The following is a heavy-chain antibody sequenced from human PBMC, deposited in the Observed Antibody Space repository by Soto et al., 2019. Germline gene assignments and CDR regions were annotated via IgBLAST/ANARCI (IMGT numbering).Heavy chain of an antibody. CDR1: GYTFTSYG. Sequence: ASVNVSCKASGYTFTSYGISWVRQAPGQGLEWMGWISAYNGNTNYAQKLQGRVTMTTDTSTSTAYMELRSLRSDDTAVYYCARAPISSSWDPRVGMDVWGQGTTVTVSS. D-gene: IGHD6-13*01. CDR3: ARAPISSSWDPRVGMDV. V-gene: IGHV1-18*01. CDR2: ISAYNGNT. J-gene: IGHJ6*02.